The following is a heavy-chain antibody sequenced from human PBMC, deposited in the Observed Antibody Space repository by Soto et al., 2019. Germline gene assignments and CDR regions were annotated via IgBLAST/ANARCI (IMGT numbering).Heavy chain of an antibody. V-gene: IGHV3-7*01. CDR1: GFAFSSFW. Sequence: GGSLRLSCAASGFAFSSFWMDWVRQAPGKGLEWVASINPDGSEKHYVDSVKGRFTISRDNARNSLYLHMNSLTAEDSALYYCSRSLDSWGQGTRVTVSS. CDR2: INPDGSEK. CDR3: SRSLDS. J-gene: IGHJ4*02.